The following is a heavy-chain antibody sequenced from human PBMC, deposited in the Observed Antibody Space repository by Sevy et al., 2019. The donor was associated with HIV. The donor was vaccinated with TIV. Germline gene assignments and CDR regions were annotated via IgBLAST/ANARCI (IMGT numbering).Heavy chain of an antibody. Sequence: GESLKISCAASGFTFSNYGMHWVRQAPGKGLEWVAVVSYDGSTKYYADFVKGRFTISRDKSKNTVHLQMNTLRTEDTAVFYCAKGSKATDSAFDLWGQGTMVTVSS. CDR2: VSYDGSTK. J-gene: IGHJ3*01. V-gene: IGHV3-30*18. D-gene: IGHD1-26*01. CDR3: AKGSKATDSAFDL. CDR1: GFTFSNYG.